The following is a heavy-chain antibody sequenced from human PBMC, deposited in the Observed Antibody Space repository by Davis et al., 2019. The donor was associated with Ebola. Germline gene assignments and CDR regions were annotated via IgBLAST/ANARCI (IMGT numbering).Heavy chain of an antibody. J-gene: IGHJ4*02. CDR1: GFTFTTYA. CDR3: AKIGGSSGWQDY. V-gene: IGHV3-21*01. CDR2: ISSSSSYI. D-gene: IGHD6-19*01. Sequence: GGSLRLSCAASGFTFTTYALSWVRQAPGQGLEWVSSISSSSSYIYYADSVKGRFTISRDNSKNTLYLQMNSLRAEDTAVYYCAKIGGSSGWQDYWGQGTLVTVSS.